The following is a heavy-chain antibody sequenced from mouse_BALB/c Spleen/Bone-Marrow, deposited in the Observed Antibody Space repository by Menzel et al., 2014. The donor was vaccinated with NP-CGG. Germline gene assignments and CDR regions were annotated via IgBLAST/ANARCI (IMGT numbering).Heavy chain of an antibody. Sequence: EVKLMESGGNLVQPGGSLKLSCAASGFTFSSYTMSWARQTPEKRLEWVAYISNGGGSTYYPDTVKGRFTISRDNATNTLYLQMSSLKSEDTAMYYCARQGYEGFAYWGQGTLVTVSA. V-gene: IGHV5-12-2*01. D-gene: IGHD2-3*01. J-gene: IGHJ3*01. CDR1: GFTFSSYT. CDR2: ISNGGGST. CDR3: ARQGYEGFAY.